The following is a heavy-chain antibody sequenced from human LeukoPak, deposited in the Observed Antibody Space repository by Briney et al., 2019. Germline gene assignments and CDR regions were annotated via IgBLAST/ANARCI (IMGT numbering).Heavy chain of an antibody. D-gene: IGHD6-19*01. CDR1: GGSISSSSYY. J-gene: IGHJ5*02. V-gene: IGHV4-39*07. CDR2: IYYSGST. Sequence: PSETLCLTCTVSGGSISSSSYYWGWILQPPGKGPEWIGSIYYSGSTNYNPSLKSRVTMSLDTSKNQFSLKLSSVTAADTAVYYCASVRGYSSGWYASGFDPWGQGTLVTVSS. CDR3: ASVRGYSSGWYASGFDP.